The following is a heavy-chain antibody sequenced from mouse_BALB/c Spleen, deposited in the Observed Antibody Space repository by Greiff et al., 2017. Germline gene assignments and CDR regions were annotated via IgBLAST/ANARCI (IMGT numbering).Heavy chain of an antibody. CDR1: GFTFSNYW. CDR2: IRLKSNNYAT. J-gene: IGHJ4*01. V-gene: IGHV6-6*02. CDR3: TRIYYGSSYAMDY. D-gene: IGHD1-1*01. Sequence: EVQGVESGGGLVQPGGSMKLSCVASGFTFSNYWMNWVRQSPEKGLEWVAEIRLKSNNYATHYAESVKGRFTISRDDSKSSVYLQMNNLRAEDTGIYYCTRIYYGSSYAMDYWGQGTSVTVSS.